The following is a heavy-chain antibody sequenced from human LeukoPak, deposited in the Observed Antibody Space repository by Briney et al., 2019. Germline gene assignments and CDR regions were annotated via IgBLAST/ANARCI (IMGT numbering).Heavy chain of an antibody. V-gene: IGHV3-53*05. Sequence: GGSLRLSCAASGFTVSSNYMSWVRQAPGKGLEWVSVFYSGGSTYYADSVKGRFTISRDNSKNTLYLQMNSLRAEDTAVYYCAKDQAVATEVPSDFDYWGQGTLVTVSS. CDR2: FYSGGST. CDR3: AKDQAVATEVPSDFDY. D-gene: IGHD5-12*01. CDR1: GFTVSSNY. J-gene: IGHJ4*02.